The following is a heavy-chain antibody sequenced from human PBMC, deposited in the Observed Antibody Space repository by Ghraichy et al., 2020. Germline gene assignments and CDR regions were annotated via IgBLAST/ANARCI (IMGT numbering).Heavy chain of an antibody. Sequence: GGSLRLSCAVSGFTFSDYYMDWVRQAPGKGLEWVARIRNKANSYTDEYAASVRGRFTISRDESKNSVSLQMNSLKTADTAVYYCVRDGRHIDLDYWGQGTLVTVSS. CDR1: GFTFSDYY. D-gene: IGHD2-21*01. J-gene: IGHJ4*02. CDR3: VRDGRHIDLDY. V-gene: IGHV3-72*01. CDR2: IRNKANSYTD.